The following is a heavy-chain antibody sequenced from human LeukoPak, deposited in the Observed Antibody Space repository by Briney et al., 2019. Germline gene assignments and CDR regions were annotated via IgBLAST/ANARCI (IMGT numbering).Heavy chain of an antibody. CDR3: ARGSVAGSYYYYGMDV. D-gene: IGHD6-19*01. J-gene: IGHJ6*02. V-gene: IGHV3-21*01. Sequence: GGSLRLSCAASGFTFSSYCMNGVRQAPGKGLEWVSSISSSSSYIYYADSVKGRFTISRDNAKNSLYLQIDSMRAEDTAVYYCARGSVAGSYYYYGMDVWGQGTTVTVSS. CDR2: ISSSSSYI. CDR1: GFTFSSYC.